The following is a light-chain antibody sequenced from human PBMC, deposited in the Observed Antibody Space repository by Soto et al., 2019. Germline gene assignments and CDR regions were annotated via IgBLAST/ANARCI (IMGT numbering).Light chain of an antibody. J-gene: IGKJ4*01. CDR2: GAS. Sequence: EIVLTQSPGTLSLSPGERATLSCRTSQSVDSRLAWYQHKPGQAPRLLIYGASNRATGIPARFSGSGSGTEFTLTIDSLQSEDFAIYFCQQYNNWPGTFGGGTKVDIK. CDR1: QSVDSR. V-gene: IGKV3-15*01. CDR3: QQYNNWPGT.